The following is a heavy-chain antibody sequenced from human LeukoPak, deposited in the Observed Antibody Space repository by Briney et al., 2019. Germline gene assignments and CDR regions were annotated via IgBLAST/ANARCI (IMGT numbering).Heavy chain of an antibody. Sequence: PGGSLRLSCAASGFSFSNYAMSWVRQAPGQGLEWVSAISGGGSTTYSADSVKGRFTISRDNSKNTLYLQMNSLRAEDTAVYYCARDLVDYNALPPFFQHWGQGTLVTVSS. J-gene: IGHJ1*01. CDR3: ARDLVDYNALPPFFQH. CDR1: GFSFSNYA. D-gene: IGHD4-11*01. V-gene: IGHV3-23*01. CDR2: ISGGGSTT.